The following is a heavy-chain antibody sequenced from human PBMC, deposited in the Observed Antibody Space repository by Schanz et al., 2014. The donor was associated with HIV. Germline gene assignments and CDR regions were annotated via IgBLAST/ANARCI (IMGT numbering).Heavy chain of an antibody. Sequence: QVQLVQSGAEMRKPGASVKVSCKASGYTFSSNDINWVRQASGQGLEWVGWMNPRSGNTGYAQKFQGRVTLTRNTSLTTAYMELSSLTSDDTAVYYCARKMSISNQWLRALYSNYGMDVWGQGTTVTVSS. CDR2: MNPRSGNT. CDR3: ARKMSISNQWLRALYSNYGMDV. D-gene: IGHD5-12*01. J-gene: IGHJ6*02. CDR1: GYTFSSND. V-gene: IGHV1-8*02.